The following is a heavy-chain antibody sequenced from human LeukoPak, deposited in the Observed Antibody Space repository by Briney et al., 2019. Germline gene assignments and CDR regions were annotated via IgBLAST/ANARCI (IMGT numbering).Heavy chain of an antibody. J-gene: IGHJ4*02. Sequence: GGSLRLSCAASGFTFSSYWMNWVRQAPGKGLEWVSGINWSGGSTGYADPVRGRFTISRDNAKNSLYLQMDSLTAEDTALYYCARAPITSPFYFDHWGQGTLVTVSS. CDR1: GFTFSSYW. CDR3: ARAPITSPFYFDH. CDR2: INWSGGST. D-gene: IGHD2-2*01. V-gene: IGHV3-20*04.